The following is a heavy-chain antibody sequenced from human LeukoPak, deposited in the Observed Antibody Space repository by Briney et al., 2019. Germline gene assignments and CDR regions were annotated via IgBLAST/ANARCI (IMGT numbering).Heavy chain of an antibody. CDR1: GFTFIAHA. Sequence: SGGSLRLTCTASGFTFIAHAMRWVRQAPGMGLEWVSYISSSTSDIYYADSVKGRFTISRDNAKNSLFLQLTSLRHEDTGIYYCARGTLNRSGWYEADAFDVWGRGTMVIVSS. CDR3: ARGTLNRSGWYEADAFDV. V-gene: IGHV3-48*02. J-gene: IGHJ3*01. CDR2: ISSSTSDI. D-gene: IGHD6-19*01.